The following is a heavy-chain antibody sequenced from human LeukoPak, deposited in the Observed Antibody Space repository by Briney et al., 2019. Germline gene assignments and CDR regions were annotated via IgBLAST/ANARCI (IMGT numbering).Heavy chain of an antibody. D-gene: IGHD2-8*01. CDR1: GFTFSTYA. Sequence: GGSLRLSCAASGFTFSTYAMHWVRQAPGKGLEWVSYISSSSSTIYYADSVKGRFTISRDNAKNSLYLQMSSLRAEDTAVYYCARQARYCTNGVCFSERYYFDYWGQGTQVTVSS. V-gene: IGHV3-48*01. CDR3: ARQARYCTNGVCFSERYYFDY. J-gene: IGHJ4*02. CDR2: ISSSSSTI.